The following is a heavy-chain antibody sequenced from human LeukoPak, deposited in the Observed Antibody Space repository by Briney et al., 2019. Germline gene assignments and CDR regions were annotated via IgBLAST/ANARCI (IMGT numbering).Heavy chain of an antibody. D-gene: IGHD6-19*01. V-gene: IGHV3-33*01. CDR2: IWYDGSNK. Sequence: GGPLRLSCAASGFTFSSYGVHWVRQAPGKGLEWVAVIWYDGSNKYYADSVKGRFTISRDNSKNTLYLQMNSLRAEDTAMYYCAGSIAVAGTIDYWGQGTLVTVSS. CDR3: AGSIAVAGTIDY. CDR1: GFTFSSYG. J-gene: IGHJ4*02.